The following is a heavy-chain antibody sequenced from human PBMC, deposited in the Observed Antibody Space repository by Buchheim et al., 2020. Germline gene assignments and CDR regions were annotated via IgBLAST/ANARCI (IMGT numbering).Heavy chain of an antibody. J-gene: IGHJ6*02. Sequence: EVQLVESGGGLVQPGGSLRLSCAASGFTFSSYWMSWVRQAPGKGLEWVANIKQDGSEKYYVDSVKGRFTISRDNAKNSLYLQMNSLRAEDTAVYYCAKLPSASAGRPHYYYYGMDVWGQGTT. CDR1: GFTFSSYW. CDR2: IKQDGSEK. CDR3: AKLPSASAGRPHYYYYGMDV. D-gene: IGHD4-23*01. V-gene: IGHV3-7*03.